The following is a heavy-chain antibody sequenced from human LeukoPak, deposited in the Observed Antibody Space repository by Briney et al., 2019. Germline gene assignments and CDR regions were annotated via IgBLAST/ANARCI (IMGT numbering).Heavy chain of an antibody. J-gene: IGHJ5*02. Sequence: ASVKVSCKASGYTFTSYHMHWVRQAPGQGLEWMGIINPSGGSTSYAQKFQGRVTITRNTSISTAYMELSSLRSEDTAVYYCARGPALGSLRFLEVGDWFDPWGQGTPVTVSS. CDR2: INPSGGST. CDR1: GYTFTSYH. V-gene: IGHV1-46*01. CDR3: ARGPALGSLRFLEVGDWFDP. D-gene: IGHD3-3*01.